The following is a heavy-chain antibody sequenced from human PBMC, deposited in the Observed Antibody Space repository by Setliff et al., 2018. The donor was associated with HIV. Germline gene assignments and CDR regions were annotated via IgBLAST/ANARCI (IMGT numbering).Heavy chain of an antibody. Sequence: VKVSCKASGFTFTSSAVQWVRQARGQRLEWIGWIVVGSGNTNYAQKFQERVTITRDMSTSTAYMELSSLRSEDTAVYYCARPLSTSYNFWGDALAIWGQGTMVTVSS. CDR3: ARPLSTSYNFWGDALAI. J-gene: IGHJ3*02. CDR2: IVVGSGNT. V-gene: IGHV1-58*01. CDR1: GFTFTSSA. D-gene: IGHD3-3*01.